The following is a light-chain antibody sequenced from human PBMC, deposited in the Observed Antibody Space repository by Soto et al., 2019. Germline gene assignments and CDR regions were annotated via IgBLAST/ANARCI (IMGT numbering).Light chain of an antibody. V-gene: IGKV3-15*01. CDR1: ESVMSS. CDR2: DAS. CDR3: QQYDNWPLYT. Sequence: ETVMTQSPATLSVSPGERATLFCRASESVMSSLVWYQQKPGQAPRLLIYDASTRATGIPARFSGSGSGTEFPLTISSLQSEDFAVYYCQQYDNWPLYTFGQETKVEIK. J-gene: IGKJ2*01.